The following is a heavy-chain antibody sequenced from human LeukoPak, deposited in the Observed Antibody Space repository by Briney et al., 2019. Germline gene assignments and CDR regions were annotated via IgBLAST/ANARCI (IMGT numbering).Heavy chain of an antibody. Sequence: GGSLRLSCAASGFTFSRYSMNWVRQAPGKGLEWVSSISSSGLYIYYADSVKGRFTISRDNAKNSLYLQMSSLRAEDTAVYYCAREERDGYNYYWYFDLWGRGTLVTVSS. D-gene: IGHD5-24*01. CDR3: AREERDGYNYYWYFDL. V-gene: IGHV3-21*01. J-gene: IGHJ2*01. CDR1: GFTFSRYS. CDR2: ISSSGLYI.